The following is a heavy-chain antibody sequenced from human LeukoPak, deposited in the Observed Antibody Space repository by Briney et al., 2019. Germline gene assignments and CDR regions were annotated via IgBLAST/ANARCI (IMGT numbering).Heavy chain of an antibody. D-gene: IGHD6-13*01. J-gene: IGHJ4*02. V-gene: IGHV1-46*01. CDR2: INPSGGST. CDR1: GYTFTSYY. CDR3: ARIAMGVYSSSWYVSTAAGDFDY. Sequence: GASVKVSCKASGYTFTSYYMHWVRQAPGQGLEWMGIINPSGGSTSYAQKFQGRVTMTRDTSTSTVYMELSSLRSEDTAVYYCARIAMGVYSSSWYVSTAAGDFDYWGQGTLVTVSS.